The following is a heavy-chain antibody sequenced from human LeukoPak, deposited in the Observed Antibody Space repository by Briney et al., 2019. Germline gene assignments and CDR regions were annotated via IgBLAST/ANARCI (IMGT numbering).Heavy chain of an antibody. V-gene: IGHV1-2*02. J-gene: IGHJ4*02. Sequence: ASVKVSCKASGYSFTGYYMHWVLQAPGQGLEWMGWINPSSGGTNFAQKFQGRVTMTRDTSISTAYMELSRLRSDDTAVYYCARNNPSANSFDYWGQGSLVTVSS. CDR2: INPSSGGT. CDR3: ARNNPSANSFDY. D-gene: IGHD1/OR15-1a*01. CDR1: GYSFTGYY.